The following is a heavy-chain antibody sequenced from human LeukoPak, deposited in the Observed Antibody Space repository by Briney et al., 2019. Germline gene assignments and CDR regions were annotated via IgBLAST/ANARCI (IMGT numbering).Heavy chain of an antibody. Sequence: ASVKASCKASGYTFTGYYMHWVRQAPGQGLEWMGWINPNSGGTNYAQKFQGRVTMTRDTSISTAYMELSRLRSDDTAVYYCARPRTNSYGYWFDPWGQGTLVTVSS. D-gene: IGHD5-18*01. CDR3: ARPRTNSYGYWFDP. J-gene: IGHJ5*02. CDR2: INPNSGGT. V-gene: IGHV1-2*02. CDR1: GYTFTGYY.